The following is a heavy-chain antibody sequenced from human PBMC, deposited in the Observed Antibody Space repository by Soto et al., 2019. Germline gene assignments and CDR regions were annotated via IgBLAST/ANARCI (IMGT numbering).Heavy chain of an antibody. CDR3: ARDRITGTELHDAFDI. D-gene: IGHD1-20*01. J-gene: IGHJ3*02. Sequence: PSQTLSLTCAISGDSVASNSAAWNWIRQSPSRGLEWLGRTYYRSKWYNDYAVSVKSRITINPDTSKNQFSLQLNSVTPEDTAVYYCARDRITGTELHDAFDIWGQGTMVTVSS. CDR2: TYYRSKWYN. V-gene: IGHV6-1*01. CDR1: GDSVASNSAA.